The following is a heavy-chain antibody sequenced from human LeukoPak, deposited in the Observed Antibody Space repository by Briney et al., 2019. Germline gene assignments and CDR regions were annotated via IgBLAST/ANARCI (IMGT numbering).Heavy chain of an antibody. CDR3: ARDPDSSGHSGNGYDY. D-gene: IGHD3-22*01. CDR2: IHHPETP. Sequence: SGTLSLTCAVSGGSISSSDWWSWVRQPPGKGLEWIGEIHHPETPNYTPSLTIYNPSLKSRVTMSIDKSKNQFSLRLNSVTAADTAVYYCARDPDSSGHSGNGYDYWGQGTLVTVSS. J-gene: IGHJ4*02. CDR1: GGSISSSDW. V-gene: IGHV4-4*02.